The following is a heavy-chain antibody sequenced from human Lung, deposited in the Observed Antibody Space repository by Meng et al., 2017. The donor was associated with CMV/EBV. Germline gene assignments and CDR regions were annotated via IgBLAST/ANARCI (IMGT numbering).Heavy chain of an antibody. CDR3: ARPGSYGGTPYYSDD. Sequence: GGSLRLXCAASGFTFSSYAMHWVRQAPGKGLEWVAVISYDGSNKYYADSVKGRFTISRDNSKNTLYLQMNSLRAEDTAVYYCARPGSYGGTPYYSDDWGQGXLVTVSS. D-gene: IGHD4-23*01. CDR2: ISYDGSNK. V-gene: IGHV3-30-3*01. CDR1: GFTFSSYA. J-gene: IGHJ4*02.